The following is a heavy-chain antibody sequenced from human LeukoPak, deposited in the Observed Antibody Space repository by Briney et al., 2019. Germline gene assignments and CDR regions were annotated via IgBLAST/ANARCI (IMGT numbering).Heavy chain of an antibody. CDR2: IYYSGST. Sequence: PSQTLSLTCTVSGGSISSGDYYGSWIRQPPGKGLEWIGYIYYSGSTYYNPSLKSRVTISVDTSKNQFSLKLSSVTAADTAVYYCARGYSSSWYDSPFFDYWGQGTLVTVSS. CDR3: ARGYSSSWYDSPFFDY. V-gene: IGHV4-30-4*01. J-gene: IGHJ4*02. D-gene: IGHD6-13*01. CDR1: GGSISSGDYY.